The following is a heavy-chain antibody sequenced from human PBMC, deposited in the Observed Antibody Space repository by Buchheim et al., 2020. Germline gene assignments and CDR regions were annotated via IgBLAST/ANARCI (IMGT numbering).Heavy chain of an antibody. CDR1: GYSFTSYW. CDR2: IDPSDSYT. CDR3: ATHTPSGYDCPTSHCLDY. V-gene: IGHV5-10-1*03. Sequence: EVQLVQSGAEVKKPGESLRISCKGSGYSFTSYWISWVRQMPGKGLEWMGRIDPSDSYTNYSPSFQGHVTISADKSISTAYMQWSSLKASDTAMYYCATHTPSGYDCPTSHCLDYWGQGTL. D-gene: IGHD5-12*01. J-gene: IGHJ4*02.